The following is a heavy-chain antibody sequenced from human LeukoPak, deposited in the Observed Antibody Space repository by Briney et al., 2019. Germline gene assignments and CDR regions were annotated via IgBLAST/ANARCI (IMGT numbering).Heavy chain of an antibody. D-gene: IGHD6-19*01. CDR2: INWNGGST. V-gene: IGHV3-20*04. CDR1: GFTFDDYG. Sequence: GGSLRLSCAASGFTFDDYGMSWVRQAPGKGLEWVSGINWNGGSTGYADSVKGRFTISRDNAKNSLYLQMNGLRAEDTALYYCARDPQYAVAGTGWFDPWGQGTLVTVSS. J-gene: IGHJ5*02. CDR3: ARDPQYAVAGTGWFDP.